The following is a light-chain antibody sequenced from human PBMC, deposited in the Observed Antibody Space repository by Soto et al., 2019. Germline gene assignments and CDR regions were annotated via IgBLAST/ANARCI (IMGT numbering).Light chain of an antibody. J-gene: IGLJ2*01. CDR2: YDS. Sequence: SYELTQPPSVSVAPGKTASITCGGNNIGTESVHWYQQKSGQAPLLVIYYDSDRPSGIPERFSGSNSGNTATLTISGVEAGDEADYYCQVWDSSSDHVLFGGGTKVTVL. V-gene: IGLV3-21*04. CDR1: NIGTES. CDR3: QVWDSSSDHVL.